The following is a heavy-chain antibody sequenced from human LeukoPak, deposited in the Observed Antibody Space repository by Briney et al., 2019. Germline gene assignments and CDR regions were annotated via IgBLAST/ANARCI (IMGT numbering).Heavy chain of an antibody. Sequence: PGGSLRLSCAASGFTFSDYYTSWIRQAPGKGLGWVSYISTSGRYTNYTDSVKGRFTISRDNAKNSLFLQMNSLRAEDTAVYYCARVASITMICDFWGQGTLVTVSS. CDR1: GFTFSDYY. V-gene: IGHV3-11*06. CDR2: ISTSGRYT. J-gene: IGHJ4*02. CDR3: ARVASITMICDF. D-gene: IGHD3-22*01.